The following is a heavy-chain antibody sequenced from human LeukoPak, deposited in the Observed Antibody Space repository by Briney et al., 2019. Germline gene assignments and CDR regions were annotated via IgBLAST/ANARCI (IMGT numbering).Heavy chain of an antibody. V-gene: IGHV3-30*04. CDR1: GFTFSSYA. CDR3: ASTPERYYFDY. Sequence: GGSLRLSCAAPGFTFSSYAMHWVRQAPGKGLEWVAVISYDGSDKYYADSVKGRFTISRDNSKNTLYLQMNSLRAEDTAVYYCASTPERYYFDYWGRGTLVTVSS. J-gene: IGHJ4*02. D-gene: IGHD1-14*01. CDR2: ISYDGSDK.